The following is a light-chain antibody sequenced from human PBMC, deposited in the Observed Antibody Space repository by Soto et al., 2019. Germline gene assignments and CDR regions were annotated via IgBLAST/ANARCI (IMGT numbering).Light chain of an antibody. CDR1: SIDLGGYNL. V-gene: IGLV2-23*02. Sequence: QSVLTQPTSASGSPGQSITIICPVTSIDLGGYNLVSWDQQHPGKAPKLMIYEVSKRPSGVSNRFSGSKSGNTASLTVSGLQAEDEADYYCCSYAGSSTLYVFGTGTKVTVL. J-gene: IGLJ1*01. CDR3: CSYAGSSTLYV. CDR2: EVS.